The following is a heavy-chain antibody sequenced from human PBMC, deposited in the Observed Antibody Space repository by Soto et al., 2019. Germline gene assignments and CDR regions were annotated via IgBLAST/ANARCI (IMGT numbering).Heavy chain of an antibody. J-gene: IGHJ6*02. Sequence: QVTLKESGPVLVRPTETLTLTCTVSGFSLNNTRVGVSWIRQPPGKAPEWLAHIFSIDEKSYSTSLRTRLTISKDISKGQVVLIMTNMNPLDTATYFCARIPSYGSTWEYYFYYYGMDVWGPGTTVTVSS. CDR3: ARIPSYGSTWEYYFYYYGMDV. CDR2: IFSIDEK. D-gene: IGHD2-15*01. CDR1: GFSLNNTRVG. V-gene: IGHV2-26*01.